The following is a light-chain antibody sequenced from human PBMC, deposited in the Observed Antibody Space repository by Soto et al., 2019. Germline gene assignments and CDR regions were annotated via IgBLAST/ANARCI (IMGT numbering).Light chain of an antibody. Sequence: DIPLTQSPSFLSASVGNRLHITCRASQGISSYLAWYQLKPGKAPKLLISTASSLQSGVPSRFSGSGSGTEFTLTISSLQPEDFTTYSCQHLHDYPITFRQGTPLEIK. CDR2: TAS. V-gene: IGKV1-9*01. J-gene: IGKJ5*01. CDR3: QHLHDYPIT. CDR1: QGISSY.